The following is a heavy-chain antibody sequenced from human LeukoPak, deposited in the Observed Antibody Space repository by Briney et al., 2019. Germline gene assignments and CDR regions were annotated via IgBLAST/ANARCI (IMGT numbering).Heavy chain of an antibody. Sequence: GGSLRLSCAASGFTFSSYGMHWVRQAPGKGLEWVAVISYDESNKYYADSVKGRFTISRDNSKNTLYLQMNSLRAEDTAVYYCAKVNIAAAGNDYWGQGTLVTVSS. CDR2: ISYDESNK. D-gene: IGHD6-13*01. CDR1: GFTFSSYG. J-gene: IGHJ4*02. V-gene: IGHV3-30*18. CDR3: AKVNIAAAGNDY.